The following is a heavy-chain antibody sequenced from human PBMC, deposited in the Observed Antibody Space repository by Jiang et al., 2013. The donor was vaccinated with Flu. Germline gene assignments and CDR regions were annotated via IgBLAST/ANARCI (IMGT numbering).Heavy chain of an antibody. Sequence: LLKPSETLSLTCAVSGGSISTFYWTWIRQPPGKGLEWIGYIDYSGATDYNPSLKSRVTISVDTSKNQFSLKLSSVTAADTAVYYCARFPLGTVGFDPWGQGTQVTVSS. J-gene: IGHJ5*02. CDR1: GGSISTFY. V-gene: IGHV4-59*08. CDR3: ARFPLGTVGFDP. CDR2: IDYSGAT. D-gene: IGHD1-26*01.